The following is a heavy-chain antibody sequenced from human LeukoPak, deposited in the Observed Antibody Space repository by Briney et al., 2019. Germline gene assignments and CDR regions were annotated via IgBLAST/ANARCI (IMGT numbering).Heavy chain of an antibody. D-gene: IGHD3-22*01. CDR2: IYPGDSDT. V-gene: IGHV5-51*01. J-gene: IGHJ4*02. CDR3: ARQREYYDSSGYYPN. CDR1: GSIFTSYW. Sequence: EASLQISCKGSGSIFTSYWIGWVRQMPGKGLEWMGIIYPGDSDTRYSPSFQGQVTISADKSISTAYLQWSSLKASDTAMYYCARQREYYDSSGYYPNWGQGTLVTVSS.